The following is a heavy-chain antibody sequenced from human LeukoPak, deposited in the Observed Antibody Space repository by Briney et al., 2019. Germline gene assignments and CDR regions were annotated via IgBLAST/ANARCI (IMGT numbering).Heavy chain of an antibody. CDR2: MYHSGST. J-gene: IGHJ4*02. D-gene: IGHD3-9*01. CDR1: GYSISSGYY. CDR3: ARVGDILTGYPHFDY. Sequence: SSGTLSLTCAVSGYSISSGYYWGWIRQPPEKGLEWIGSMYHSGSTYYNPSLKSRATISVDTSKNRFSLKLSSVTAADTAVYYCARVGDILTGYPHFDYWGQGTLVTVSS. V-gene: IGHV4-38-2*01.